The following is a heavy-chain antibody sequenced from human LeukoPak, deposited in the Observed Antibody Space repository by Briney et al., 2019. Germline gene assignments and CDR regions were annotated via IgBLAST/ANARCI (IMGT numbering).Heavy chain of an antibody. J-gene: IGHJ6*04. CDR1: GFTFDDYA. CDR2: ISWNSGSI. CDR3: ARDQGTSYYGMDV. Sequence: GRSLRLSCAASGFTFDDYAMHWVRQAPGKGLEWVSGISWNSGSIGYADSVKGRFTISRDNAKDSLYLQMNSLRAEDTAVYYCARDQGTSYYGMDVWGKGTTVTVSS. V-gene: IGHV3-9*01. D-gene: IGHD2-2*01.